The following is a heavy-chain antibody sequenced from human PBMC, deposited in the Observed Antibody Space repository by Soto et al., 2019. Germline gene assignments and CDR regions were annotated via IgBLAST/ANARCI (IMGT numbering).Heavy chain of an antibody. CDR1: GFTFSSYA. J-gene: IGHJ4*02. D-gene: IGHD3-3*01. V-gene: IGHV3-23*01. Sequence: EVQLLESGGGVVQPGGSLRLSCVASGFTFSSYAMSWVRQAPGKGLEWVSVISGSGSSTYYADSVKGRFTISRDNSKKTLYVQMNSLRAEDTAVYYCAKMSDFWSGSPTYHFDYWGQGTQVTVSS. CDR3: AKMSDFWSGSPTYHFDY. CDR2: ISGSGSST.